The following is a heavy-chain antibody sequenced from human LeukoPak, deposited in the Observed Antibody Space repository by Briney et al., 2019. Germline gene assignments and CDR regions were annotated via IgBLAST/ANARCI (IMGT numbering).Heavy chain of an antibody. Sequence: SETLSLTCSVSGGSISGYHWNWIRQSPGKGLQWIANIYYTGNADYNPSLRSRVTISVDTSKNQISLILNSVTAADTAIYYCAREESGYEDAFDIWGQGTMVTVSS. D-gene: IGHD5-12*01. CDR3: AREESGYEDAFDI. V-gene: IGHV4-59*12. CDR1: GGSISGYH. CDR2: IYYTGNA. J-gene: IGHJ3*02.